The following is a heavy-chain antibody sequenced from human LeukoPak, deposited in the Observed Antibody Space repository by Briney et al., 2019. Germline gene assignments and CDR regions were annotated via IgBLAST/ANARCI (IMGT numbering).Heavy chain of an antibody. CDR1: GYTLTELS. D-gene: IGHD2-15*01. Sequence: ASVKVSCKVSGYTLTELSMHWVRQAPGKGLEWMGGFDPEDGETIYAQKFQGRVTMTEDTSTDTAYMELSSLRSEDTAVYYCARGPVVYCSGGSCYSQTYYYYYMDVWGKGTTVTVSS. V-gene: IGHV1-24*01. CDR3: ARGPVVYCSGGSCYSQTYYYYYMDV. CDR2: FDPEDGET. J-gene: IGHJ6*03.